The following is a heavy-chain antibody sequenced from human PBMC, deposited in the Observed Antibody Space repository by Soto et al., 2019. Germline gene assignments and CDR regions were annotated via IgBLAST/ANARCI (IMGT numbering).Heavy chain of an antibody. CDR2: IYHSGST. Sequence: QVQLQESGPGLVKPSGTLSLTCAVSGGSISSSNWWSWVRQPPGKGLEWIGEIYHSGSTNYNPSLKRRATIPEEKSKNHFPLKLSSVPAADPAVYYWAGDSQSRGYFDLWGRGTLVTVSS. CDR3: AGDSQSRGYFDL. V-gene: IGHV4-4*02. CDR1: GGSISSSNW. J-gene: IGHJ2*01.